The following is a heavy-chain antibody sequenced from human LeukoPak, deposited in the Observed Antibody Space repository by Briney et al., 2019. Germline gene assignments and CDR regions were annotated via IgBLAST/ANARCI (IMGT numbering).Heavy chain of an antibody. CDR1: GFTFSSYW. CDR2: IKQDGSEK. V-gene: IGHV3-7*01. D-gene: IGHD6-13*01. CDR3: ASLAAAGTKGSSMFDY. J-gene: IGHJ4*02. Sequence: GGSLRLSCAASGFTFSSYWMSWVRQAPGKGLEWVANIKQDGSEKYYVDSVKGRFTISRDNAKNSLYLQMNSLRAEDTAVYYCASLAAAGTKGSSMFDYWGQGTLVTVSS.